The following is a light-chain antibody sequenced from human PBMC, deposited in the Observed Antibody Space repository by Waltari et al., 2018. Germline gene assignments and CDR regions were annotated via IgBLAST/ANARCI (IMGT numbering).Light chain of an antibody. J-gene: IGKJ4*01. CDR1: QSIGSV. V-gene: IGKV1-5*01. CDR2: DGS. Sequence: DIQMTQSPSTLSASVGDRVTITCRASQSIGSVLAWYQQKPGKAPKLLIYDGSSLESGVPSRFSGSGSGTEFTLTINSLQPDDFATYSCQQYYSYFTFGGGAKVEIK. CDR3: QQYYSYFT.